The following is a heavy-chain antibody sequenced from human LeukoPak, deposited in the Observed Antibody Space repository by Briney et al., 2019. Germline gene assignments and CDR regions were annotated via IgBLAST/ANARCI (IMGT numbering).Heavy chain of an antibody. V-gene: IGHV4-39*07. D-gene: IGHD3-10*01. CDR3: ARAVRGVIGWYFDL. CDR1: GGSISSSSYY. CDR2: IYYSGST. J-gene: IGHJ2*01. Sequence: SETESLTCTVSGGSISSSSYYWGWIRQPPGKGLEWIGSIYYSGSTYYNPSLKSRVTISVDTSKNQFSLKLSSVTAADTAAYYCARAVRGVIGWYFDLWGRGTLVTVSS.